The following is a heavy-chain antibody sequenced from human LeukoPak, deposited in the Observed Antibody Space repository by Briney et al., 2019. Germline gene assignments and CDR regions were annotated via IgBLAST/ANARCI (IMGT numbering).Heavy chain of an antibody. CDR2: ITASSSSI. J-gene: IGHJ6*02. CDR1: GFTFDDYA. V-gene: IGHV3-21*01. D-gene: IGHD6-13*01. Sequence: GGSLRLSCAASGFTFDDYAMHWVRQAPGKGLEWVSSITASSSSIYYADSVKGRFTISRDNAKNSLYLQMNSLRAEDTAVYYCARGALDGSSWYPYFYGMDVWGQGTTVTVSS. CDR3: ARGALDGSSWYPYFYGMDV.